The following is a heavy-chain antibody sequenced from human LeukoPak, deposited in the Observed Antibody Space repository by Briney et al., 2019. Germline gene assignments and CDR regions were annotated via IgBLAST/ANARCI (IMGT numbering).Heavy chain of an antibody. V-gene: IGHV1-24*01. D-gene: IGHD3-10*01. CDR3: ARGVLWVGGGGYYFDY. Sequence: ASVKVSCKVSGYTLTELSMHWVRQAPGKGLEWMGGFDPEDGETLYAQNFQGRVTMTEDTSTDTAYMELSSLRSEDTAVYYCARGVLWVGGGGYYFDYWGQGTLVTVSS. CDR1: GYTLTELS. CDR2: FDPEDGET. J-gene: IGHJ4*02.